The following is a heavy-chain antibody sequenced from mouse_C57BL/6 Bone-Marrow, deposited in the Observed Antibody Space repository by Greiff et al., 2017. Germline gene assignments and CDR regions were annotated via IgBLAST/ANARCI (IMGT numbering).Heavy chain of an antibody. J-gene: IGHJ2*01. CDR3: ARWGEDYFDY. CDR2: IYPGGGYT. V-gene: IGHV1-63*01. CDR1: GYTFTNYW. Sequence: VQLQQSGAELVRPGTSVKMSCKASGYTFTNYWIGWAKQRPGHGLEWIGDIYPGGGYTNYNEKFKGKATLTADKSSSTAYMQFSSLTSEDSAIYYCARWGEDYFDYWGQGTTLTVSS.